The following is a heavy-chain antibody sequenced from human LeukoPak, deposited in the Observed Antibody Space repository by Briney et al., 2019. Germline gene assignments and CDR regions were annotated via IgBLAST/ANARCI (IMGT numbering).Heavy chain of an antibody. CDR3: ARVSYDFWSGYPNYYGMDV. CDR1: GGTFSSYA. V-gene: IGHV1-69*04. CDR2: IIPILGIA. D-gene: IGHD3-3*01. J-gene: IGHJ6*02. Sequence: SVKASCKASGGTFSSYAISWVRQAPGQGLEWMGRIIPILGIANYAQKFQGRVTITADKSTSTAYMELSSLRSEDTAVYYCARVSYDFWSGYPNYYGMDVWGQGTTVTVSS.